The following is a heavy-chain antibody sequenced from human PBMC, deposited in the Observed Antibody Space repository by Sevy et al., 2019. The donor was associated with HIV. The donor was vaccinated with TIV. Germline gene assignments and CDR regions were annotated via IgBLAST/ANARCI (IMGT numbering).Heavy chain of an antibody. V-gene: IGHV4-59*01. CDR1: GGSISSYY. Sequence: SQTLSLTCTVSGGSISSYYWSWIRQPPGKGLEWIGYIYYSGSTNYNPSLKSRVTISVDTSKNQFSLKLGSVTAADTAVYCCARDPGRQYYYDSSGYYYGAFDIWGQGTMVTVSS. CDR3: ARDPGRQYYYDSSGYYYGAFDI. J-gene: IGHJ3*02. CDR2: IYYSGST. D-gene: IGHD3-22*01.